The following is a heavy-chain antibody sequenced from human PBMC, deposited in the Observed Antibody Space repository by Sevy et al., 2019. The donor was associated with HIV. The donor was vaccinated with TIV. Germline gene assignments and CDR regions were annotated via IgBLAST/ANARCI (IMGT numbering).Heavy chain of an antibody. D-gene: IGHD3-22*01. Sequence: SETLSLTCTVSGGSISSGDYYWSWIRQPPGKGLEWIGYIYYSGSTYYNPSLKSRVTISVETSKNQFSLKLSSVTAADTAVYYCARGRANYYDSSGYFEHYGMDVWGQGTTVTVSS. V-gene: IGHV4-30-4*01. CDR1: GGSISSGDYY. CDR2: IYYSGST. J-gene: IGHJ6*02. CDR3: ARGRANYYDSSGYFEHYGMDV.